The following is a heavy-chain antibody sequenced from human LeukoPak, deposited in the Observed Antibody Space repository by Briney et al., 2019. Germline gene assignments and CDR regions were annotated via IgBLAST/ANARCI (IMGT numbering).Heavy chain of an antibody. J-gene: IGHJ4*02. CDR3: ARDDHRNYMLGY. CDR2: IWYDGSNK. CDR1: GFTFSSYG. V-gene: IGHV3-33*01. D-gene: IGHD1-14*01. Sequence: SGRSLRLSCAASGFTFSSYGMHWVRQAPGKGLEWVAVIWYDGSNKYYADSVKGRFTISRANSKNTLYLQMNSLRAEDTAVYYCARDDHRNYMLGYWGQGTLVTVSS.